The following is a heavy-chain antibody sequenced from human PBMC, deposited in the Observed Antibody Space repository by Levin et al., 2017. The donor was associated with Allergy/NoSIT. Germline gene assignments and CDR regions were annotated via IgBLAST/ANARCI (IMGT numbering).Heavy chain of an antibody. Sequence: LSLTCAASEFSLSRYEVNWVRQAPGKGLEWLSHISSSGTTPFYANSVMGRFTISRDNAKDVVFLQMNSLRVDDAGVYYCARVSRKRYSDFWSGPPSYGMDVWGPGTTVTVSS. V-gene: IGHV3-48*03. CDR2: ISSSGTTP. D-gene: IGHD3-3*01. J-gene: IGHJ6*02. CDR3: ARVSRKRYSDFWSGPPSYGMDV. CDR1: EFSLSRYE.